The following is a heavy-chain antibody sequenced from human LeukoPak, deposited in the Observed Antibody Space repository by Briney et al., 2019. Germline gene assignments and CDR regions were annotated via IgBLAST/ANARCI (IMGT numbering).Heavy chain of an antibody. CDR1: GFTFDDYA. D-gene: IGHD2-2*02. Sequence: GGSLRLSCAASGFTFDDYAMHWVRQAPGKGLEWVSGISWNSGSIGYADSVKGRFTISRDNAKNSLYLQMNSLRAEDTAVYYCARLYCSSTSCYKGYYGMDVWGQGTTVTVSS. V-gene: IGHV3-9*01. J-gene: IGHJ6*02. CDR3: ARLYCSSTSCYKGYYGMDV. CDR2: ISWNSGSI.